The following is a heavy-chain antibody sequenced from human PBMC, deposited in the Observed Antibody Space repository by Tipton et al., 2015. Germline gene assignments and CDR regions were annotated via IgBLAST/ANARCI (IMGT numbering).Heavy chain of an antibody. V-gene: IGHV3-33*06. Sequence: SLRLSCAASGFTFSSYGMHWVRQAPGKGLEWVAIIWYDGSNKYYADSVKGRFTISRDNSKNTLYLQMSSLRVEDTALYYCAKDSRGSAGTHPWDYWGQGTLVTVSS. CDR3: AKDSRGSAGTHPWDY. CDR2: IWYDGSNK. CDR1: GFTFSSYG. J-gene: IGHJ4*02. D-gene: IGHD3-10*01.